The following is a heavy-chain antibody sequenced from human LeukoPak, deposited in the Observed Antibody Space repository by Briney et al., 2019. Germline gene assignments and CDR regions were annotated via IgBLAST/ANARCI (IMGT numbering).Heavy chain of an antibody. V-gene: IGHV1-69*13. J-gene: IGHJ5*02. CDR2: IIPIFGTA. D-gene: IGHD2-2*01. Sequence: SVKVSCKASGGTFSSYAISWVRQAPGQGLEWMGGIIPIFGTANYAQKFQGRVTITADESTSTAYMGLSSLRSEDTAVYYCARCSSTSCYAGHWFDPWGRGTLVTVSS. CDR3: ARCSSTSCYAGHWFDP. CDR1: GGTFSSYA.